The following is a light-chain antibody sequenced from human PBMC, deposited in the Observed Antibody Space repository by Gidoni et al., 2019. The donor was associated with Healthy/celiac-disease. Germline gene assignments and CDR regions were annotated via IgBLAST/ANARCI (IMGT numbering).Light chain of an antibody. Sequence: DIQLTQSPSFLSASVGDRVTITCWASQGISSYLAWYQQKPGKAPKLLIYAASTLQSGVPSRFSGSGSGTEFTLTISSLQPEDFATYYCQQLNSYPPFTFGPXTKVDIK. V-gene: IGKV1-9*01. CDR3: QQLNSYPPFT. J-gene: IGKJ3*01. CDR1: QGISSY. CDR2: AAS.